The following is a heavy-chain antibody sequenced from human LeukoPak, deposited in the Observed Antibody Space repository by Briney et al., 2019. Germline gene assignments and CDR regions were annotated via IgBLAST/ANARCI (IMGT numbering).Heavy chain of an antibody. CDR2: IKSKTDGGTT. V-gene: IGHV3-15*01. CDR3: TADMPTSSRAADY. J-gene: IGHJ4*02. CDR1: GFTFSDAW. D-gene: IGHD1-26*01. Sequence: GGSQRLSCAASGFTFSDAWMSWVRHAPGMGLEWVGRIKSKTDGGTTDYSAPVKGRFTISRDDSKNTLYMQINSLKTEDTAVYYCTADMPTSSRAADYWGQGTLVTVSS.